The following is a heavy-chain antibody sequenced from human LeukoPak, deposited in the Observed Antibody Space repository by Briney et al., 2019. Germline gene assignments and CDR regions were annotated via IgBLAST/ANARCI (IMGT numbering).Heavy chain of an antibody. CDR1: GFTFSSYT. V-gene: IGHV3-21*01. J-gene: IGHJ4*02. CDR3: ARAFGLTDY. D-gene: IGHD3/OR15-3a*01. Sequence: GGSLRLSCAASGFTFSSYTMNWVRQAPGKGLEWVSSISSSSTYIHYAGSLQGRFTISRDNAKSSLYLQMNSLRAEDTAVYYCARAFGLTDYWGQGTLVTVSS. CDR2: ISSSSTYI.